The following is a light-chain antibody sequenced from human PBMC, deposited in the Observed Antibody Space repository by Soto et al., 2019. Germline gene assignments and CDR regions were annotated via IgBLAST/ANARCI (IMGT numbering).Light chain of an antibody. Sequence: DIQMTQSPSTLSASVGDRVTITCRASQSISSWLAWDQQKPGKAPKLLTYKTSSLESGVPSRFSGSGSGTEFTLTISSLQPDDFATYYCQQYNSSPWTFGQGTKVEIK. CDR3: QQYNSSPWT. V-gene: IGKV1-5*03. CDR1: QSISSW. J-gene: IGKJ1*01. CDR2: KTS.